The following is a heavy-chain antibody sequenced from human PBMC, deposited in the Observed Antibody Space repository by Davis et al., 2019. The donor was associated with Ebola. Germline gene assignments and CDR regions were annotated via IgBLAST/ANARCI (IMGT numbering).Heavy chain of an antibody. Sequence: GESLKISCTASEFSFSIYAMSWVRQAPGKGLEWVSAISGSGSSTYYADSMKGRVTISRDNSKNTLYLQMNSLTVEDTAVYYCAKGGSGWPSDYSYGLGVWGKGTTVTVSS. V-gene: IGHV3-23*01. CDR3: AKGGSGWPSDYSYGLGV. J-gene: IGHJ6*04. CDR1: EFSFSIYA. CDR2: ISGSGSST. D-gene: IGHD6-19*01.